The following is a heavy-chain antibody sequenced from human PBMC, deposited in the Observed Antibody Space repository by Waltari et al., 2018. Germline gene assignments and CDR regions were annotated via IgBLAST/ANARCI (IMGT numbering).Heavy chain of an antibody. J-gene: IGHJ6*03. V-gene: IGHV1-46*01. CDR1: GYTFTSYY. Sequence: QVQLVQSGAEVKKPGASVKVSCKASGYTFTSYYMHWVRQAPGQGLEWMGIINPSGGSTSYAQKFQGRVTMTRDTSTSTVYMELSSLRSEDTAVYYCARDLGSGPYYYYYMDVWGKGTTVTVSS. D-gene: IGHD3-10*01. CDR2: INPSGGST. CDR3: ARDLGSGPYYYYYMDV.